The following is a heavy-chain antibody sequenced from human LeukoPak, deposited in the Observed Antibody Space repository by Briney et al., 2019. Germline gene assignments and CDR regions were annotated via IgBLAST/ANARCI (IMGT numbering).Heavy chain of an antibody. V-gene: IGHV3-53*01. J-gene: IGHJ4*02. CDR2: IYDGGTT. Sequence: GTSLRLSCAASGFTFSSYAMSWVRQAPGKGLEWVSIIYDGGTTNYADSVKGRFTISRDTSKNTLFLQMNSLRAEDTAVYYCAKNLPATVYFDYWGQGALVTVSS. CDR3: AKNLPATVYFDY. CDR1: GFTFSSYA. D-gene: IGHD2-2*01.